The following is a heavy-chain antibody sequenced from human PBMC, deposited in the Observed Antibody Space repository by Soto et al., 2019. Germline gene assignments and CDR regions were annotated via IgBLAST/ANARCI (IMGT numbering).Heavy chain of an antibody. CDR1: GFTFSSYW. V-gene: IGHV3-7*01. Sequence: GGSLRLSCAGYGFTFSSYWMMWVRQARGKGLEWVANIKPDGSEKYYVDSVKGRFTISRDNVKNSLYLQMNSLRVEDTAVYYCVKDGSGAFWGQGTLVTVSS. D-gene: IGHD3-16*01. J-gene: IGHJ4*02. CDR3: VKDGSGAF. CDR2: IKPDGSEK.